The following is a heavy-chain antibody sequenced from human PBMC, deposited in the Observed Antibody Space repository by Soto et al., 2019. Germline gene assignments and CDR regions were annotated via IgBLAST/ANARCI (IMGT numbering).Heavy chain of an antibody. V-gene: IGHV3-30*18. D-gene: IGHD6-13*01. CDR1: GFTCSSYG. J-gene: IGHJ4*02. CDR2: ISYDGSNK. CDR3: AKDRYSSGWYRPDY. Sequence: GGSLRLSCAASGFTCSSYGMHWVRQAPGKGLEWVAVISYDGSNKYYADSVKGRFTISRDNSKNTLYLQMNSLRAEDTAVYYCAKDRYSSGWYRPDYWGQGTLVTVSS.